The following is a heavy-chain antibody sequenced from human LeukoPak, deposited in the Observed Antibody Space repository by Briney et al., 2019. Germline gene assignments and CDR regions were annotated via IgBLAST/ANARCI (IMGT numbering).Heavy chain of an antibody. CDR3: ANRTPDDYGDYLYYFDY. Sequence: SETLSLTCTVSGGSISSRSYYWGWIRQPPGKGLEWIGSIYYSGSTYYNPSLKSRVTISVDTSKNQFSLKLSSVTAADTAVYYCANRTPDDYGDYLYYFDYWGQGTLVTVSS. J-gene: IGHJ4*02. CDR1: GGSISSRSYY. D-gene: IGHD4-17*01. V-gene: IGHV4-39*01. CDR2: IYYSGST.